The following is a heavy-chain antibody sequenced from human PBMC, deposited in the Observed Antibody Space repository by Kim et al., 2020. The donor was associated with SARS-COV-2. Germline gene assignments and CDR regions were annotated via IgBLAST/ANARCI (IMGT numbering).Heavy chain of an antibody. J-gene: IGHJ6*02. V-gene: IGHV3-66*01. Sequence: GGSLRLSCAASGFTVSSNYMSWVRQAPGKGLEWVSVIYSGGSTYYADSVKGRFTISRDNSKNTLYLQMNSLRAEDTAVYYCASSNRITMVRGVKVNYYGMDVWGQGTTVTVSS. CDR1: GFTVSSNY. CDR2: IYSGGST. CDR3: ASSNRITMVRGVKVNYYGMDV. D-gene: IGHD3-10*01.